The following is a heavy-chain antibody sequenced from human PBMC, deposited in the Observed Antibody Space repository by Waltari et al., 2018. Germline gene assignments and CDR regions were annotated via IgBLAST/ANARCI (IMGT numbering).Heavy chain of an antibody. V-gene: IGHV4-39*01. CDR1: GGSIDSTSNY. D-gene: IGHD2-15*01. CDR3: VQLPGY. CDR2: HYYSGST. Sequence: QVQLQESGPGLVKPSETLSLTCTVYGGSIDSTSNYWGWIRQPPGKGLEWIGSHYYSGSTHYNPSLKSRVTISVDTSKNQFSLKLTSVTAADTAVYYCVQLPGYWGQGILVTVSS. J-gene: IGHJ4*02.